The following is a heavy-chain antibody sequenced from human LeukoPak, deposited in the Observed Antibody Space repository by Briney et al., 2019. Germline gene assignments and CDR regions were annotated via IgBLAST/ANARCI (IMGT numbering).Heavy chain of an antibody. CDR1: GYTFTTYA. Sequence: GASVRVSCKASGYTFTTYAIHWVRQAPGQRLEWMGWINPGNGDTRYSQYFQGRVTITRDTSATTAYMELSSLRSEDMAVYYCARGGFDFWSGYPEPFDYWGQGTLVTVSS. CDR3: ARGGFDFWSGYPEPFDY. D-gene: IGHD3-3*01. CDR2: INPGNGDT. J-gene: IGHJ4*02. V-gene: IGHV1-3*03.